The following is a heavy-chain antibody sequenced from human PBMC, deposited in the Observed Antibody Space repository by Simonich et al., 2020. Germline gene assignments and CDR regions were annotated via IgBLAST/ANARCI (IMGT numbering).Heavy chain of an antibody. V-gene: IGHV3-21*01. CDR3: ARDAAGDY. J-gene: IGHJ4*02. CDR2: ISSNSSYI. CDR1: GFTFSSYS. Sequence: EVQLVESGGGLVKPGGALRLSCAASGFTFSSYSMKWVRQAPGKGMRWVSSISSNSSYIYNADSVNGRFTISRDNAKNSLYLQMNSLRAEDTAVYYCARDAAGDYWGQGTLVTVSS. D-gene: IGHD6-13*01.